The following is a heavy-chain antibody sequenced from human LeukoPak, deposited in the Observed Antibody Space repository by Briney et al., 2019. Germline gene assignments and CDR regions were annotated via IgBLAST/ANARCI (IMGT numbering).Heavy chain of an antibody. D-gene: IGHD3-10*01. J-gene: IGHJ6*02. CDR1: GFTFSSYW. CDR3: ARSRRITMVRGVTLYGMDV. Sequence: GGSLRLSCAASGFTFSSYWMHWVRQAPGKGLVWVSRINSDGSSTSYADSVKGRFTISRDNAKNTLYLQMNSLRAEDTAAYYCARSRRITMVRGVTLYGMDVWAKGPRSPSP. V-gene: IGHV3-74*01. CDR2: INSDGSST.